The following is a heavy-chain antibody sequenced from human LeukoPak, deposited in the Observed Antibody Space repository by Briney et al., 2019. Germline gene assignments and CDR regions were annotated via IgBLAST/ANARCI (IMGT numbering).Heavy chain of an antibody. CDR1: GFTFSDYY. CDR2: ISSSSSYT. V-gene: IGHV3-11*05. Sequence: GGSLRLSCAASGFTFSDYYMSWIRQAPGKGLEWVSYISSSSSYTNYADSVKGRFTISRDNAKNSLYLQMNSLRAEDTAAYYCARDRADGGYGSGSYFSLWGQGTLVTVSS. J-gene: IGHJ4*02. D-gene: IGHD3-10*01. CDR3: ARDRADGGYGSGSYFSL.